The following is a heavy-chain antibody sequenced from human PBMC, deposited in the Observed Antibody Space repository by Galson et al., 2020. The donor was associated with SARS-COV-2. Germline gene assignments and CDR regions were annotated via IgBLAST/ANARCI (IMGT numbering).Heavy chain of an antibody. CDR1: GFKFSTFG. V-gene: IGHV3-7*01. D-gene: IGHD6-13*01. J-gene: IGHJ6*04. CDR3: ARDGYSSFGMDV. CDR2: IKQDGSEK. Sequence: GGSLRLSCAASGFKFSTFGMSWVRQAPGKGLEWVANIKQDGSEKYYVDSVKGRFTISRDNAKNSLYLQMNSLRAEDTAVYYCARDGYSSFGMDVWGKGTTVTVSS.